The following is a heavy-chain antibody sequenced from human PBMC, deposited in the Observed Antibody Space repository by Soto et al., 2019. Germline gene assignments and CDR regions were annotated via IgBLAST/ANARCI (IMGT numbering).Heavy chain of an antibody. D-gene: IGHD1-26*01. J-gene: IGHJ6*02. CDR1: GFTFSSYG. V-gene: IGHV3-33*01. CDR3: ASGSAEKNYYGMDV. Sequence: QVQLVESGGGVVQPGRSLRLSCAASGFTFSSYGMHWVRQAPGKGLEWVAVIWYDGSNKYYADSVKGRFTISRDNSKNTLYLQMNSLRAEDTVVYYCASGSAEKNYYGMDVWGQGATVTVSS. CDR2: IWYDGSNK.